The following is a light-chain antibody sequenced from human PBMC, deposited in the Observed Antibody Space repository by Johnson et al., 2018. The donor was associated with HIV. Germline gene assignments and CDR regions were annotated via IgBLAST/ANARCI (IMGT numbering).Light chain of an antibody. CDR1: SSNIGNSY. CDR3: GTWDNGLIGYV. CDR2: DNN. V-gene: IGLV1-51*01. Sequence: QPVLTQPPSASGTPGQRVTISCSGSSSNIGNSYVSWYQQLPGTAPKLVIHDNNKRPSGIPDRFSGSKSGTSATLDITGLQAGDEADYYCGTWDNGLIGYVFGSGTKVTVL. J-gene: IGLJ1*01.